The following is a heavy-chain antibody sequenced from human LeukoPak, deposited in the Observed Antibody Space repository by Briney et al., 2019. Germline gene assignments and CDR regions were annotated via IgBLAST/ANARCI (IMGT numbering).Heavy chain of an antibody. D-gene: IGHD1-26*01. J-gene: IGHJ4*02. V-gene: IGHV3-7*01. Sequence: GGSLRLSCAASGFTFSSYWMHWVRQAPGKGLEWVANIFQDGNDKYYVDSVKGRFTISRDNAKNSLYLQLNSLRVEDTAVYYCASRIVGTPDYFDYWGQGTLVTVSS. CDR3: ASRIVGTPDYFDY. CDR2: IFQDGNDK. CDR1: GFTFSSYW.